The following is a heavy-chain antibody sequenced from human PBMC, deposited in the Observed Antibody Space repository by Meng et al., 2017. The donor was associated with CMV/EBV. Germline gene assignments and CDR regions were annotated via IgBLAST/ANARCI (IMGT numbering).Heavy chain of an antibody. CDR2: ISYDGSNK. Sequence: GESLKFSCAASGFTFSSYAMHWVRQAPGKGLEWVAVISYDGSNKYYADSVKGRFTISRDNSKNTLYLQMNSLRAEDTAVYYCARGRDYDSSGYYGYWGQGTLVTVSS. J-gene: IGHJ4*02. CDR1: GFTFSSYA. D-gene: IGHD3-22*01. CDR3: ARGRDYDSSGYYGY. V-gene: IGHV3-30*04.